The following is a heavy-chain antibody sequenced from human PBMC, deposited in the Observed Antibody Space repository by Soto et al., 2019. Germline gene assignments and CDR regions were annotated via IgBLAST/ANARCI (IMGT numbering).Heavy chain of an antibody. CDR1: GFSFSHYA. V-gene: IGHV3-30*04. D-gene: IGHD3-10*01. Sequence: QRQLVESGGGVVQPGRSLRLSCADSGFSFSHYAMHWVRQPPGKGLEWVALISYDGENQYFTDSVRGRFTISRDNSKTAVYLEMNDLRLDDTTTYYCVSPHSESSNAFDLWGQGTLVTVSS. CDR2: ISYDGENQ. J-gene: IGHJ5*02. CDR3: VSPHSESSNAFDL.